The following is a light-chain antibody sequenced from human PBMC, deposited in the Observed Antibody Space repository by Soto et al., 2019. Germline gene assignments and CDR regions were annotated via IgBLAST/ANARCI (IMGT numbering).Light chain of an antibody. J-gene: IGLJ3*02. CDR3: ATWDDSLSVGV. CDR2: DTN. V-gene: IGLV1-51*01. CDR1: SSTIGNNF. Sequence: QSALTQPPSVSAAPGQKVTISCSGSSSTIGNNFVSWYQHLLGTAPKLLIYDTNKRPSGIPDRFSGSKSGTSANLGITGLQTGDEADYYCATWDDSLSVGVFGGGTKLTVL.